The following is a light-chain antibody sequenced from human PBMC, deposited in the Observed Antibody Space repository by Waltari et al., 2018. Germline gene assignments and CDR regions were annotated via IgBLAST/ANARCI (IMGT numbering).Light chain of an antibody. CDR2: KAS. J-gene: IGKJ2*01. CDR1: QSISNW. CDR3: QQYNSYGMYT. V-gene: IGKV1-5*03. Sequence: DIQMTQSPSTLSASVGDRVTITCRASQSISNWLAWYQQKPGKAPNLLNYKASSLERGVPSRFSGSGSGTEFTLTISSLQPDDFATDYCQQYNSYGMYTFGQGTKLE.